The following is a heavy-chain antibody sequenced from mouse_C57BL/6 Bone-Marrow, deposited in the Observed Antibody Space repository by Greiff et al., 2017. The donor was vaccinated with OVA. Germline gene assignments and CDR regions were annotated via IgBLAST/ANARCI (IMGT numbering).Heavy chain of an antibody. Sequence: QVQLQQSGAELARPGASVKLSCKASGYTFTSYGISWVKQRTGQGLEWIGEIYPRSGNTYYNEKFKGKATLTADKSSSTAYMEPRSLTSEDSAVYFCARVDGYYVLCAMDYWGQGTSVTVSS. CDR3: ARVDGYYVLCAMDY. D-gene: IGHD2-3*01. V-gene: IGHV1-81*01. CDR1: GYTFTSYG. CDR2: IYPRSGNT. J-gene: IGHJ4*01.